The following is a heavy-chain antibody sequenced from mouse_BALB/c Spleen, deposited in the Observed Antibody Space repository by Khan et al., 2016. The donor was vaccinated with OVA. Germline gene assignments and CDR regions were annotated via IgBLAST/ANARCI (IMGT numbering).Heavy chain of an antibody. CDR1: GYTFTSYY. J-gene: IGHJ3*01. D-gene: IGHD2-2*01. CDR3: TRSGYGSFAY. CDR2: INPSNGGT. Sequence: VQLQQSGAELVKPGASVKLSCKASGYTFTSYYMYWVKQRPGQGLEWIGEINPSNGGTNFNEKFKSKATLTVDKSSSTAYMQLSSLTSEDSAVYYWTRSGYGSFAYWGQGTLVTVSA. V-gene: IGHV1S81*02.